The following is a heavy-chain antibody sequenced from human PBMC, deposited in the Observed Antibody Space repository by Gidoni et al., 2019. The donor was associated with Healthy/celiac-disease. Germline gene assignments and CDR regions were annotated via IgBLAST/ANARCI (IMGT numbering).Heavy chain of an antibody. CDR1: GSTFRSYW. Sequence: EVQLVESGGGLVQPGGSLRLSCEASGSTFRSYWMSWVRQAPGKGLEWVANIKQDGSEKYYVDSVKGRFTISRDNAKNSLYLQMNSLRAEDTAVYYCARSLYDSSGYYHDTHYFDYWGQGTLVTVSS. CDR2: IKQDGSEK. CDR3: ARSLYDSSGYYHDTHYFDY. V-gene: IGHV3-7*03. D-gene: IGHD3-22*01. J-gene: IGHJ4*02.